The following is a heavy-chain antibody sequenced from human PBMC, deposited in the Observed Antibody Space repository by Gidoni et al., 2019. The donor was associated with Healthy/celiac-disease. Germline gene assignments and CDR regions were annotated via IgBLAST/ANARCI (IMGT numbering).Heavy chain of an antibody. CDR1: GFTFDDYA. Sequence: EVQLVESGGGLVQPGRSLRLSCAASGFTFDDYAMHWVRQAPGKGLEWVSGISWNSGSIGYADSVKGRFTISRDNAKNSLYLQMNSLRAEDTALYYCAKDMGRYDSSGTLFFDIWGQGTMVTVSS. D-gene: IGHD3-22*01. CDR2: ISWNSGSI. J-gene: IGHJ3*02. V-gene: IGHV3-9*01. CDR3: AKDMGRYDSSGTLFFDI.